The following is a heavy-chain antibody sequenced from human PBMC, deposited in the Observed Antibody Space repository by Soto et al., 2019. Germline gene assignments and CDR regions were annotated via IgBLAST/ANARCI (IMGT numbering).Heavy chain of an antibody. Sequence: PGGSLRLSCTVSGFTVSSKYMNWVRQAPGKGLEWVSVFYSGGSTNYADPVNGRFTISRDNSKNTLYLQMNSLRAEDTAVYYCARGLVGRGGLGVDYWGQGTLVTVS. D-gene: IGHD3-10*01. V-gene: IGHV3-53*01. CDR2: FYSGGST. CDR3: ARGLVGRGGLGVDY. J-gene: IGHJ4*02. CDR1: GFTVSSKY.